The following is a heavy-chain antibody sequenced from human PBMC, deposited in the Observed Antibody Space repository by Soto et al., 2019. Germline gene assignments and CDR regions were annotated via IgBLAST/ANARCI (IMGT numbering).Heavy chain of an antibody. CDR1: GDSISSGSYY. CDR2: IYYFGST. CDR3: ARLTSASYPRVFAY. Sequence: QLQLQESGPGLVKPSETLSLTCIVSGDSISSGSYYWGWIRQPPGKGLEWIGSIYYFGSTYYNPSLKSRVSISVDTSNNQFSLKLSSVTAPDTAVYYCARLTSASYPRVFAYWGQGTLVTVSS. D-gene: IGHD2-2*01. V-gene: IGHV4-39*01. J-gene: IGHJ4*02.